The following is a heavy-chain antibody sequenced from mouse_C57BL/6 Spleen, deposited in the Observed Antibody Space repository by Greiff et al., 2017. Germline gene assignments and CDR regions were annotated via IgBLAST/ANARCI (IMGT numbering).Heavy chain of an antibody. V-gene: IGHV1-82*01. J-gene: IGHJ2*01. D-gene: IGHD2-3*01. CDR2: IYPGDGDT. CDR1: GYAFSSSW. CDR3: ARRDDGYFDY. Sequence: QVQLQQSGPELVKPGASVKISCKASGYAFSSSWMNWVKQRPGKGLEWIGRIYPGDGDTNYNGTFKGKATLTADNSSSTAYMQLSSLTSEDSAVYFCARRDDGYFDYWGQGTTLTVSS.